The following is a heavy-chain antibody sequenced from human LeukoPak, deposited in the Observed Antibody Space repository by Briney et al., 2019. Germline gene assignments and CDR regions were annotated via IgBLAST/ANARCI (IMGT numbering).Heavy chain of an antibody. CDR1: GFTFSNYA. D-gene: IGHD1-26*01. Sequence: GGSLRVSCAGSGFTFSNYAMTGVGQAPGKGREGVSSVSGSGRNTFYPDSVEGRFTISRDNSKNTVYLQMNSLRADDTAVYYCVKSRRVGANQRGLFDYWGQGTLVTVSP. CDR2: VSGSGRNT. V-gene: IGHV3-23*01. CDR3: VKSRRVGANQRGLFDY. J-gene: IGHJ4*02.